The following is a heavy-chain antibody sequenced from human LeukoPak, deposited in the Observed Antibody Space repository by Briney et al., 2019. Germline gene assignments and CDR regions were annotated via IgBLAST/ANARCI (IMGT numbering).Heavy chain of an antibody. J-gene: IGHJ6*02. V-gene: IGHV1-46*01. CDR2: INPSDGGT. CDR1: GYILTNYY. CDR3: ARGWNCGGDCYFYYYVMDV. D-gene: IGHD2-21*02. Sequence: EASVKVSCKASGYILTNYYMHWVRQPPGQGLEWMGIINPSDGGTSYAQNFQDRVTMTRDTSTSTVYMELSSLRSGDTAVYYCARGWNCGGDCYFYYYVMDVWGQGTTVTVSS.